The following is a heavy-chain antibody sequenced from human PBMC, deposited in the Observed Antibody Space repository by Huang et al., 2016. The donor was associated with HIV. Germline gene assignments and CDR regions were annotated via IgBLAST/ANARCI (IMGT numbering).Heavy chain of an antibody. V-gene: IGHV3-30*18. D-gene: IGHD1-26*01. CDR3: AKDGRGSGTYYDYFEY. J-gene: IGHJ4*02. CDR2: ISYDGSSK. Sequence: QVQLVESGGGVVQPGRSLRLSCAAFGFTFNQFDMHWVRQGPGKGLEWVASISYDGSSKYHADSVKGRFTISRDNSKNTVYLQMNSLRVEDTAVYYCAKDGRGSGTYYDYFEYWGQGTLVTVSS. CDR1: GFTFNQFD.